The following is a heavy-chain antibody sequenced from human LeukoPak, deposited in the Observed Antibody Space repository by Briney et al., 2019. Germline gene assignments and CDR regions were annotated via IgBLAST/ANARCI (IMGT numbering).Heavy chain of an antibody. Sequence: GGSLRLSCAASGFSFRPYWMHWVRQAPGKGLVWVSRINGDGSSTTYADSVKGRFTISRDNAKNTLYLQMNSLRAEDTAVYFCARDSRHGMDVWGRGTTVTVSS. CDR1: GFSFRPYW. J-gene: IGHJ6*02. V-gene: IGHV3-74*01. CDR2: INGDGSST. CDR3: ARDSRHGMDV.